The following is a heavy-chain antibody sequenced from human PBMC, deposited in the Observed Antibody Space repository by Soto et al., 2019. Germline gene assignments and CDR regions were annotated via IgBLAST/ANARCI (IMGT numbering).Heavy chain of an antibody. CDR2: ITADGGT. CDR3: APHVSCSGGSCQYDAFAI. CDR1: GCTVISHG. D-gene: IGHD2-15*01. Sequence: WVSLILSSKGSGCTVISHGRSWISKNTGKGPEWVSTITADGGTYYADSVKGRFAMSRDTSESTLYLQTNSLGAEDTAAYYCAPHVSCSGGSCQYDAFAIRGQGTMVTV. V-gene: IGHV3-23*01. J-gene: IGHJ3*02.